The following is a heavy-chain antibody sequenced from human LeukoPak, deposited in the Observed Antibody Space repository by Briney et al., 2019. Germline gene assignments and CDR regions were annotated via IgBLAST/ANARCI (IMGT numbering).Heavy chain of an antibody. J-gene: IGHJ6*02. Sequence: GGSLRLSCAASGFTFSSYWMSWVRQAPGKGLEWVANIKQDGSEKYYVDSVKGRFTISRDNAKNSLYLQMNSLRAEDTAVYYCARSGSYCSSTSCYPDYYYYGMDVRGQGTTVTVSS. CDR1: GFTFSSYW. D-gene: IGHD2-2*01. CDR2: IKQDGSEK. V-gene: IGHV3-7*01. CDR3: ARSGSYCSSTSCYPDYYYYGMDV.